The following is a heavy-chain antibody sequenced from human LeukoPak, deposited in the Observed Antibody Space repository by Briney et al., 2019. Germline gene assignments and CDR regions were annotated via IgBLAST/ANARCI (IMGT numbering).Heavy chain of an antibody. CDR2: ISDSGAST. Sequence: GGSLRLSCAASGFTLTSYTMHWVRQAPGKGLEWVSRISDSGASTYYSDSVKGRFSISRDNSKNTLYLQMNSLRAEDTAVYYCARAGYQLLKDSAFDIWGQGTMVTVSS. CDR1: GFTLTSYT. CDR3: ARAGYQLLKDSAFDI. D-gene: IGHD2-2*01. J-gene: IGHJ3*02. V-gene: IGHV3-23*01.